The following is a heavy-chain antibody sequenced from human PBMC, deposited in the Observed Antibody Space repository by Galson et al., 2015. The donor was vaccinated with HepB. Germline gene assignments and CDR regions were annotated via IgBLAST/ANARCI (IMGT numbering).Heavy chain of an antibody. Sequence: SLRLSCAASGFTFSSYWMHWVRQAPGKGLVWVSRINSDGSSTSYADSVKGRFTISRDNAKNTLYLQMNSLRAEDTAVYYCARGWFREPYFDYWGQGTLVTVSS. CDR2: INSDGSST. J-gene: IGHJ4*02. CDR3: ARGWFREPYFDY. V-gene: IGHV3-74*01. D-gene: IGHD3-10*01. CDR1: GFTFSSYW.